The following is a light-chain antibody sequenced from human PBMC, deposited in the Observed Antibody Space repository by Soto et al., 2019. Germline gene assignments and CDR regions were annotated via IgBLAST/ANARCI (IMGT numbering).Light chain of an antibody. J-gene: IGKJ1*01. V-gene: IGKV1-39*01. Sequence: DIQMTQSPSSLSESVGERVTITCRASPSFSTYLNWYHKKPGKAPKLLIYAASSLQSGVPSRFSGRGSGTDLALTIISLQTADLATYSCPQTYNTPWTFGQGTKVDIK. CDR3: PQTYNTPWT. CDR1: PSFSTY. CDR2: AAS.